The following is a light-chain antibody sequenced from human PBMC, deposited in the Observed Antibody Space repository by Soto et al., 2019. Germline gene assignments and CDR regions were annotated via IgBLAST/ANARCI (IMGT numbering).Light chain of an antibody. J-gene: IGKJ4*01. CDR2: GAS. V-gene: IGKV3D-15*01. Sequence: EIHMTQSPATLSVSPVEIVTLSCMASQSVHSNLAWYQRRPGQAPRLLIHGASARAIGIPARFSGSGSGTEFALTISSLRSEDFEVYYCQQYNNWPYTFGGGTKVDIK. CDR3: QQYNNWPYT. CDR1: QSVHSN.